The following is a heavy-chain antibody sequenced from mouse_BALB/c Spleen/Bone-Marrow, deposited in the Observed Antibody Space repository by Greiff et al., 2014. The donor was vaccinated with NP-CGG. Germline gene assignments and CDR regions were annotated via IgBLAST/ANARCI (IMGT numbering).Heavy chain of an antibody. D-gene: IGHD1-2*01. CDR3: AKVNRYGCAMDY. V-gene: IGHV2-3*01. CDR1: GFSLTSYG. Sequence: VNLVESGPGLVAPAQSLSITCTVSGFSLTSYGVSWVRQPPGKGLEWLGVIWGDGSINYNSALISRLSIIKDNSKSQVFLKLNSVQTDDTATYYCAKVNRYGCAMDYWGQGTSVTVSS. J-gene: IGHJ4*01. CDR2: IWGDGSI.